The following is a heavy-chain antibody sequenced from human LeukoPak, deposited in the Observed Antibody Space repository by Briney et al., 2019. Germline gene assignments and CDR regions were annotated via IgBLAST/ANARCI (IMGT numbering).Heavy chain of an antibody. CDR1: GYTFTSYA. D-gene: IGHD5-18*01. Sequence: ASVKVSCKASGYTFTSYAMYWVRQAPGQRLEWMGWINAVNGNTKYSQKFQGRVTITRDTSASTAYMELSSLRSEDTAVYYCARVDLKGYSYGYYYYYGMDVWGQGTTVTVSS. CDR3: ARVDLKGYSYGYYYYYGMDV. J-gene: IGHJ6*02. CDR2: INAVNGNT. V-gene: IGHV1-3*01.